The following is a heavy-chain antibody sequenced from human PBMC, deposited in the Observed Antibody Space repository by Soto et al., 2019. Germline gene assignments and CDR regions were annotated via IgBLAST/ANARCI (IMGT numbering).Heavy chain of an antibody. D-gene: IGHD3-16*01. Sequence: GGSLRLSCAASGFTFSSYGMHWVRQAPGKGLEWVAVISYDGSNKYYADSVKGRFTISRDNSKNTLYLQMNSLRAEDTAVYYCAKADYDYVWGSYWGQGTLVTVPQ. CDR1: GFTFSSYG. CDR2: ISYDGSNK. V-gene: IGHV3-30*18. CDR3: AKADYDYVWGSY. J-gene: IGHJ4*02.